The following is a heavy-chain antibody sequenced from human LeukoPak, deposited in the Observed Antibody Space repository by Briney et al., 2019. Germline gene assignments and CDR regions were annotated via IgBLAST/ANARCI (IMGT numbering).Heavy chain of an antibody. CDR1: GGSISSDY. CDR3: ARVRGYSYGFIPDY. D-gene: IGHD5-18*01. Sequence: SETLSLTCTVSGGSISSDYWSWIRQPPGKGLEWIGYIYYSGSTNYNPSFKSRVTISVDTSKNQFSLKLSSVTAADTAVYYCARVRGYSYGFIPDYWGQGTLVTISS. CDR2: IYYSGST. J-gene: IGHJ4*02. V-gene: IGHV4-59*12.